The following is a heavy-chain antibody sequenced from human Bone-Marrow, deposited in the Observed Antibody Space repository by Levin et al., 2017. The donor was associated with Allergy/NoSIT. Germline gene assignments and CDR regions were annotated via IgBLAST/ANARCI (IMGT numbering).Heavy chain of an antibody. J-gene: IGHJ4*02. Sequence: GGSLRLSCAASGFTFSDYYMSWIRQAPGKGLEWVSYISSSGSTIYYADSVKGRFTISRDNAKNSLYLQMNSLRAEDTAVYYCARSADEWIQLWLSPADYWGQGTLVTVSS. D-gene: IGHD5-18*01. CDR3: ARSADEWIQLWLSPADY. V-gene: IGHV3-11*01. CDR1: GFTFSDYY. CDR2: ISSSGSTI.